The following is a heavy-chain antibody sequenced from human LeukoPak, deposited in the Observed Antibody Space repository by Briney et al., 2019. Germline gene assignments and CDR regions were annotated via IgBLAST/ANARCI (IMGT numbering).Heavy chain of an antibody. V-gene: IGHV3-23*01. CDR1: RFTFINYA. CDR3: AKSGGLSGSGRLGVHV. D-gene: IGHD3-10*01. J-gene: IGHJ6*02. Sequence: GGSLSLSCAASRFTFINYAMSWVRQARGEGVEWVSGISGSGDSSYYAESVKRHFTLSRDHSNNTLYLQMTSLRAHDTALYYCAKSGGLSGSGRLGVHVWGQGTTVTVSS. CDR2: ISGSGDSS.